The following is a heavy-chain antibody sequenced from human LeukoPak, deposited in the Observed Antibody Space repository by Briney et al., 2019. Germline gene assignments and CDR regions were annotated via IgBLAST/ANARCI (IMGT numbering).Heavy chain of an antibody. CDR2: ISGTGGTT. Sequence: GGSLRLSCAGSEFTFNNYAMNWVRQTPGKGLEWVAAISGTGGTTYYADSVKGRSTISRDNSKSTVALQMYSLRAEDTAIYYCATYRQVLLPFESWGQGTLVTVSS. CDR3: ATYRQVLLPFES. J-gene: IGHJ4*02. V-gene: IGHV3-23*01. CDR1: EFTFNNYA. D-gene: IGHD2-8*02.